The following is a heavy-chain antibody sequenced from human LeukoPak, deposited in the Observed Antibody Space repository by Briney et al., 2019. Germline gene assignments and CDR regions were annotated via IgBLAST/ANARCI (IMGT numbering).Heavy chain of an antibody. D-gene: IGHD4-11*01. Sequence: GASVKVSCKASGGTFSSYTISWVRQAPGQGLEWMGRIIPILGIANYAQKFQGRVTITADKSTSTAYMELSSLRSGDTAVYYCARDGDYSNYIFDYWGQGTLVTVSS. CDR1: GGTFSSYT. V-gene: IGHV1-69*04. CDR2: IIPILGIA. CDR3: ARDGDYSNYIFDY. J-gene: IGHJ4*02.